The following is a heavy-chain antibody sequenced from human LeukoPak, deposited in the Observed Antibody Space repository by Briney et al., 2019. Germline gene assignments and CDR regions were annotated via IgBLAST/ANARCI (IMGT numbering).Heavy chain of an antibody. J-gene: IGHJ5*02. CDR3: ARVPSSGYHNWFDP. Sequence: SETLSLTCTVSGYSISSGYYWGWIRQPPGKGLEWIATIYHTGITYYNPSLKSRVTISVDTSKNQFSLNLSSVTAADTAVYYCARVPSSGYHNWFDPWGQGTLVTVSS. CDR2: IYHTGIT. CDR1: GYSISSGYY. D-gene: IGHD3-22*01. V-gene: IGHV4-38-2*02.